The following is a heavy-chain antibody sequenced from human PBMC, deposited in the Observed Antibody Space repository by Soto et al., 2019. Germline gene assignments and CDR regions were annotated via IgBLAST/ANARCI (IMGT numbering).Heavy chain of an antibody. CDR1: GFTFSSYW. Sequence: EVQLVESGGGLVQPGGSLRLSCAASGFTFSSYWMSWVRQAPGKGLEWVANIKQDGSEKYYVDSVKGRFTIARDNAENSLFLQMSSLRAEDTAVYYCARETGELATNGWGQGTLVTVSS. CDR3: ARETGELATNG. D-gene: IGHD5-12*01. J-gene: IGHJ4*02. V-gene: IGHV3-7*01. CDR2: IKQDGSEK.